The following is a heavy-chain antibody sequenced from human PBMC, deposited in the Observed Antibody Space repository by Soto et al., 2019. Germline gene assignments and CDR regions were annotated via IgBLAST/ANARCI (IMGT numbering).Heavy chain of an antibody. Sequence: EVQLVESGGGLVKPGGSLRLSCAASGFTFNTYDMNWVRQAPGKGLEWVSSITTSSAYIYYADSLKGRITISRDNAKNSLVLRMNSLRAEDTAVYYCMRSVTARLLRRRWFDTWGQGTLVTVSS. V-gene: IGHV3-21*01. D-gene: IGHD4-4*01. CDR2: ITTSSAYI. CDR1: GFTFNTYD. CDR3: MRSVTARLLRRRWFDT. J-gene: IGHJ5*02.